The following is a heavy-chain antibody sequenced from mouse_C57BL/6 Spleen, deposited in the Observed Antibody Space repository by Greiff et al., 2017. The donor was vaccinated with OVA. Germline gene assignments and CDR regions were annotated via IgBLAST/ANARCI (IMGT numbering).Heavy chain of an antibody. V-gene: IGHV2-6-1*01. Sequence: VMLVESGPGLVAPSQSLSITCTVSGFSLTSYGVHWVRQPPGKGLEWLVVIWSDGSTTYNSALKSRLSISKDNSKSQVFLKMNSLQTDDTAMYYCARHEGGITTYAMDYWGQGTSVTVSS. CDR2: IWSDGST. J-gene: IGHJ4*01. CDR3: ARHEGGITTYAMDY. D-gene: IGHD1-1*01. CDR1: GFSLTSYG.